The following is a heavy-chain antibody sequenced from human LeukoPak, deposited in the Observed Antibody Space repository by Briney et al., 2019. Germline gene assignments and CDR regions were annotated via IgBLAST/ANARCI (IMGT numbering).Heavy chain of an antibody. CDR2: INRSGST. Sequence: PSETLSLTCAVYGGSFSGYYWSWIRQPPGKGLEWIGEINRSGSTNYNPSLKSRVTISVDTSKNQFSLKLSSVTAADTAVYYCARRNYSSWYWAYWGQGTLVTVSS. D-gene: IGHD6-13*01. CDR3: ARRNYSSWYWAY. V-gene: IGHV4-34*01. CDR1: GGSFSGYY. J-gene: IGHJ4*02.